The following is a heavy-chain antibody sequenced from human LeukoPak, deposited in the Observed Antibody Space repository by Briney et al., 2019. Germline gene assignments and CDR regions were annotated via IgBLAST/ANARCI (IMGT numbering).Heavy chain of an antibody. D-gene: IGHD1-1*01. Sequence: SETLSLTCTVSGGSVSSGSYYWGWIRQPPGKGLEWIGYIYYSGSTNYNPSLKSRVTISVDTSKNQFSLKLSSVTAADTAVYYCAREEYNWNDEANWFDPWGQGTLVTVSS. CDR3: AREEYNWNDEANWFDP. CDR1: GGSVSSGSYY. CDR2: IYYSGST. V-gene: IGHV4-61*01. J-gene: IGHJ5*02.